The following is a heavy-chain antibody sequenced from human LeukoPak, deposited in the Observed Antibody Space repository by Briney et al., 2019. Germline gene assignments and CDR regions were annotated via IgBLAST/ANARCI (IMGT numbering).Heavy chain of an antibody. CDR1: GYTFTSYD. Sequence: ASVKVSCKASGYTFTSYDINWVRQATGQGLEWMGWMNPNSGNTGYAQKFQGRVTMTRNTSISTAYMELSSLRSEYTAVYYCARRYYYGSGSYYPNDYWGQGTLVTVSS. CDR2: MNPNSGNT. D-gene: IGHD3-10*01. CDR3: ARRYYYGSGSYYPNDY. V-gene: IGHV1-8*01. J-gene: IGHJ4*02.